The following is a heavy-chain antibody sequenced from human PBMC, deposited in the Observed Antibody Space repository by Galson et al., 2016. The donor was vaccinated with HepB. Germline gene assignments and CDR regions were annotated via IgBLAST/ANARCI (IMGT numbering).Heavy chain of an antibody. CDR1: GGSISSGAYY. Sequence: TLSLTCTVSGGSISSGAYYWTWIRQHPGKGLEWIGYLYYSGSTYYNPSLKSRITISQDTSKNQFSLKLRSVTAADTAVYHCARSQYSAYDKFDYWGRGTLVTVSS. J-gene: IGHJ4*02. CDR3: ARSQYSAYDKFDY. CDR2: LYYSGST. V-gene: IGHV4-31*03. D-gene: IGHD5-12*01.